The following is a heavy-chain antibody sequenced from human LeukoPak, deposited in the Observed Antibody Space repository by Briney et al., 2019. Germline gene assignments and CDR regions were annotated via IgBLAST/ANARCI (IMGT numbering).Heavy chain of an antibody. J-gene: IGHJ4*02. D-gene: IGHD2-2*02. CDR3: AKDVGYCSSTTCYKPFDY. Sequence: GVTLRLSCAASGLTFSNYAMSWARRPPRKGLVWVFAFRGSGGSTYYADSVKGRFNISRDSSKHTLYLQMNSLRAEDTAVYYCAKDVGYCSSTTCYKPFDYWGQGTQVTVSS. CDR1: GLTFSNYA. CDR2: FRGSGGST. V-gene: IGHV3-23*01.